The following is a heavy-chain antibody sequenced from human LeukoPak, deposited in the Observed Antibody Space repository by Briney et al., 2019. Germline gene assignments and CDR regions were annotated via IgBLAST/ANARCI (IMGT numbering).Heavy chain of an antibody. D-gene: IGHD3-10*01. CDR1: GGSFSGYY. Sequence: PSETLSLTCAVYGGSFSGYYWSWIRQPPGKGLEWIGEINHSGSTNYNPSLKSRVTISVDTSKNQFSLKLSSVTAADTAVYYCARERFGGLRRIDYWGQGTLVTVSS. V-gene: IGHV4-34*01. J-gene: IGHJ4*02. CDR2: INHSGST. CDR3: ARERFGGLRRIDY.